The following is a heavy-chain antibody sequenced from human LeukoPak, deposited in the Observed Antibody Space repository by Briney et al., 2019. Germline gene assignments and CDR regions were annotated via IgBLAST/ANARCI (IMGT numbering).Heavy chain of an antibody. CDR1: GFTFSSYS. D-gene: IGHD4-17*01. Sequence: GGSLRLSCAASGFTFSSYSMNWVRQAPGKGLEWVAVISYDGSNKYYADSVKGRFTISRDNSKNTLYLQMNSLRAEDTAVYYCARDWGDGEYVYWGQGTLVTVSS. J-gene: IGHJ4*02. V-gene: IGHV3-30*03. CDR3: ARDWGDGEYVY. CDR2: ISYDGSNK.